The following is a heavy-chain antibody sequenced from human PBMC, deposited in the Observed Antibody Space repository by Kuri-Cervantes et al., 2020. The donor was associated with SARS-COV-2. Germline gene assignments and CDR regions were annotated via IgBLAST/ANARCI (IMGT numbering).Heavy chain of an antibody. Sequence: LSLTCAASGFTFSYSWMGWVRQAPGKGLEWVGRIKSKTDGGTTDYAAPVKGRFTISRDDSKNTLYLQMNSLKTEDTAVYYCTTDPLGYSSGRFDPWGQGTLVTVSS. J-gene: IGHJ5*02. CDR3: TTDPLGYSSGRFDP. V-gene: IGHV3-15*01. D-gene: IGHD6-19*01. CDR1: GFTFSYSW. CDR2: IKSKTDGGTT.